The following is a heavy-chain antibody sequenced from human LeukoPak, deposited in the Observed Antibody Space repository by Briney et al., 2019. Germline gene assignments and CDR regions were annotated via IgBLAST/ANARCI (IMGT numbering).Heavy chain of an antibody. CDR2: ISSSSSYI. CDR1: GFTFSSYS. Sequence: NSGGSLRLSCAASGFTFSSYSMNWVRQAPGKGLEWVSSISSSSSYIYYADSVKGRFTISRDNAKNSLYLQMNSLRAEDTAVYYCATQILLWFGYGMDVWGQGTTVTVSS. D-gene: IGHD3-10*01. CDR3: ATQILLWFGYGMDV. J-gene: IGHJ6*02. V-gene: IGHV3-21*01.